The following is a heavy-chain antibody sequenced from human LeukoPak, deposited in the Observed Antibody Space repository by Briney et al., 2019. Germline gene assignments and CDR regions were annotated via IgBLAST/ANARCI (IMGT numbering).Heavy chain of an antibody. Sequence: GGSLRLSCAASGSTFSTYSLNWVRQAPGKGLEWASYISSRSTTIYYADSVKGRFTISRDNAKNSLYLQMNSLRDEDTAVYYCARGAIAGRGDNWFWFDPWGQGTLVTVSS. V-gene: IGHV3-48*02. CDR2: ISSRSTTI. CDR1: GSTFSTYS. D-gene: IGHD1-1*01. J-gene: IGHJ5*02. CDR3: ARGAIAGRGDNWFWFDP.